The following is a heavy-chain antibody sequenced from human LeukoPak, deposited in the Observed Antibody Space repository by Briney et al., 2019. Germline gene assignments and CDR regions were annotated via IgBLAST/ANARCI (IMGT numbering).Heavy chain of an antibody. V-gene: IGHV3-53*01. CDR3: ARGRWGDYFDY. J-gene: IGHJ4*02. CDR2: IYSGGST. D-gene: IGHD4-23*01. Sequence: GGSLRLSCAASGFTVSSNYMSWVRQAPGKGLEWVSVIYSGGSTYYADSVKGRLTISRDNSKNTLYLQMSSLRAEDTAVYYCARGRWGDYFDYWGQGTLVTVSS. CDR1: GFTVSSNY.